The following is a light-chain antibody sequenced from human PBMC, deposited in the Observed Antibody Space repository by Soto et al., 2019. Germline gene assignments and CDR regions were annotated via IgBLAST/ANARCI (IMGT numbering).Light chain of an antibody. V-gene: IGKV3-15*01. CDR2: GVS. CDR1: QSVGSY. CDR3: QQYNDWPHT. Sequence: EIVMTQSPATLSVSPGERATLSCRASQSVGSYLAWFQQRPGQSPRLLISGVSTRATGIPARFSGSGSGTEFTLTISSLQSEDFAVYYCQQYNDWPHTFGQGTKVEIK. J-gene: IGKJ1*01.